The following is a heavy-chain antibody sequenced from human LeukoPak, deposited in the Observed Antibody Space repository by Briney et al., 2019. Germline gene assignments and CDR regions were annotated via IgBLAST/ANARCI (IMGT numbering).Heavy chain of an antibody. Sequence: SETLSLTCAVYGGSFSGYYWSWIRQPPGKGLEWIGEINHSGSTNYNPSLKSRVTISVDTSKNQFSLKLSSVTAADTAVYYCARVGVVVLAAPPGPEGLYYFDYWGQGTLVTVSS. CDR1: GGSFSGYY. CDR3: ARVGVVVLAAPPGPEGLYYFDY. D-gene: IGHD2-2*01. J-gene: IGHJ4*02. CDR2: INHSGST. V-gene: IGHV4-34*01.